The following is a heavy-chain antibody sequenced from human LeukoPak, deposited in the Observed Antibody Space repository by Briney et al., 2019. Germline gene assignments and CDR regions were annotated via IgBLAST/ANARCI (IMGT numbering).Heavy chain of an antibody. CDR1: GYTFTSYY. CDR3: ARDREYSSSSGHFDY. Sequence: ASVKVSCKASGYTFTSYYMHWVRQAPGQGLEWMGIINPSGGSTSYAQKFQGRVTMTRDMSTSTVYMELSSLRSENTAVYYCARDREYSSSSGHFDYWGQGILVTVSS. J-gene: IGHJ4*02. D-gene: IGHD6-6*01. CDR2: INPSGGST. V-gene: IGHV1-46*01.